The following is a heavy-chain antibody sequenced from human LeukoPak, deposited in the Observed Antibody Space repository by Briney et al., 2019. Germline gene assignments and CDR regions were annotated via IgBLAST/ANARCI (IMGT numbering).Heavy chain of an antibody. CDR3: ARGRRYDILGGYYFDY. Sequence: SETLSLTCTVSGGSISSGGYYWSWIRQHPGKGLEWIGYIYYSGSTYYNPSLKSRVTISVDTSKNQFSLKLSSVTAADTAVYYCARGRRYDILGGYYFDYWGQGTLVTVSS. J-gene: IGHJ4*02. CDR1: GGSISSGGYY. CDR2: IYYSGST. D-gene: IGHD3-9*01. V-gene: IGHV4-31*03.